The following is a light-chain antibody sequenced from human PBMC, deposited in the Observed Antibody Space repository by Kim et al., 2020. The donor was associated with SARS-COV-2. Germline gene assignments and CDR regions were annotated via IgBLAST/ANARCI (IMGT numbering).Light chain of an antibody. CDR2: GAS. J-gene: IGKJ1*01. CDR1: QSISSSY. V-gene: IGKV3-20*01. Sequence: EIVLTQSPGTLSSSPGERVTLSCRASQSISSSYLAWDQQKPGQAPRLVIWGASNRAGGIPDRFSGSGSGTDFSLTISRLEPEDFAVFYCQWCGRSPLPTLGQGTTVDIK. CDR3: QWCGRSPLPT.